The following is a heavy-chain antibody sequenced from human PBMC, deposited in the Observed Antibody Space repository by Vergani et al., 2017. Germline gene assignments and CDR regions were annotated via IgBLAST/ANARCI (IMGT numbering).Heavy chain of an antibody. CDR2: IDHHGNT. D-gene: IGHD3-10*01. J-gene: IGHJ4*02. CDR1: GGSFTGYY. Sequence: QVQLVQWGAGLLKPSETLSLTCAVYGGSFTGYYWSWIRQSPRRGLEWIGEIDHHGNTNYNPSLKSRVTISLDMSENQFSLRLSSMTAADTAVYYCARSRIYYGAGSPDYWGQGTLVTVSS. V-gene: IGHV4-34*02. CDR3: ARSRIYYGAGSPDY.